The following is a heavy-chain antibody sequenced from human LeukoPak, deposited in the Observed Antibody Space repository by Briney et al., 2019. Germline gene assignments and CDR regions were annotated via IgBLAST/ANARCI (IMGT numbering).Heavy chain of an antibody. J-gene: IGHJ4*02. CDR2: IYYSGST. CDR1: GGSISSSSYY. Sequence: SETLSLTCTVSGGSISSSSYYWGWIRQPPGKGLEWIGSIYYSGSTYYNPSLKSRVTISVDTSKNQFSLKLSSVTAADTAVYYCARRGIAAAATGSNFDYWGQGTLVTVSS. D-gene: IGHD6-13*01. CDR3: ARRGIAAAATGSNFDY. V-gene: IGHV4-39*01.